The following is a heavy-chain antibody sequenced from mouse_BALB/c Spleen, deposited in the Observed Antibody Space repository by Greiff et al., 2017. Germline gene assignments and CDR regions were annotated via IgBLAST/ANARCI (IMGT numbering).Heavy chain of an antibody. J-gene: IGHJ3*01. CDR1: GYTFTSYV. D-gene: IGHD1-1*01. CDR2: INPYNDGT. Sequence: VQLQQSGPELVKPGASVKMSCKASGYTFTSYVMHWVKQKPGQGLEWIGYINPYNDGTKYNEKFKGKATLTSDKSSSTAYMELSSLTSEDSAVYYCARSPEDYYYYGSSHPWFAYWGQGTLVTVSA. CDR3: ARSPEDYYYYGSSHPWFAY. V-gene: IGHV1-14*01.